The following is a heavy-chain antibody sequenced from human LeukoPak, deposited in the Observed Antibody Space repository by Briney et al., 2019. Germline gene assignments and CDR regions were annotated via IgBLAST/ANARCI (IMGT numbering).Heavy chain of an antibody. CDR3: ARRRRFGASPRLNWFDP. J-gene: IGHJ5*02. CDR1: GGSFSGYY. Sequence: PSETLSLTCAVYGGSFSGYYWSWIRQPPGKGLEWIGEINHSGSTNYNPSLKSRVTISVDTSKNQFSLKLSSVTAADTAVYYCARRRRFGASPRLNWFDPWGQGTLVTVSS. V-gene: IGHV4-34*01. CDR2: INHSGST. D-gene: IGHD3-10*01.